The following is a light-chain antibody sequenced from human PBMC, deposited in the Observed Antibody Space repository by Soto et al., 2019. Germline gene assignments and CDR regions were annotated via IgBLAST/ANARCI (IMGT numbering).Light chain of an antibody. Sequence: IQMTQSPSTLSASVGDRATLSCRASQSVTSGYLAWYQQKPGQAPRLLIYDTSSRATGIPDRFSGSGSGTDFTLTISRLEPEDFAVYYCQQYGSSPLTFGQGTKVDIK. CDR2: DTS. CDR1: QSVTSGY. J-gene: IGKJ1*01. CDR3: QQYGSSPLT. V-gene: IGKV3-20*01.